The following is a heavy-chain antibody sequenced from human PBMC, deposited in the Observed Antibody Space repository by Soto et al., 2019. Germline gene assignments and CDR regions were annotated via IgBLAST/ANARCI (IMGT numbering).Heavy chain of an antibody. J-gene: IGHJ4*02. V-gene: IGHV4-30-4*01. CDR1: GDSINSADYY. D-gene: IGHD3-22*01. CDR2: IYYSRSD. Sequence: PSETLSLTCTVSGDSINSADYYWSWLRQPPGKGLEWIGYIYYSRSDYYNPSLGRRATITIDTSRNQFSLNLMSVTAADTAVYYCARVVQFYDSSGYSFYYFDYWGQGALVTFSS. CDR3: ARVVQFYDSSGYSFYYFDY.